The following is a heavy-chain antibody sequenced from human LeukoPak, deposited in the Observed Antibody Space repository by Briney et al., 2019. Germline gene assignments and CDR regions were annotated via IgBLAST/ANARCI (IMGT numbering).Heavy chain of an antibody. CDR2: VNPNSGHA. D-gene: IGHD3-3*02. CDR1: GYTFTSYD. J-gene: IGHJ6*02. CDR3: ARGVLDGVDV. Sequence: ASVTVSCKASGYTFTSYDINWVRQAPGQGLEWLGWVNPNSGHAGSPQKFQGRVTMTRDTSISTAYMELSSLTSEDTAVYYCARGVLDGVDVWGQGTAVTVSS. V-gene: IGHV1-8*01.